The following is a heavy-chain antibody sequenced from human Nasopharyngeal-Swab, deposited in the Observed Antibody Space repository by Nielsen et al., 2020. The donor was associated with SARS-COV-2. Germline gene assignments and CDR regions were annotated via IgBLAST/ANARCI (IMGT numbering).Heavy chain of an antibody. D-gene: IGHD3-3*01. CDR3: ARDGLDYDFWSASFMDV. Sequence: GGSLRLSCAASGFTFNNYNFNWVRQFPGKGLEWVSSISSSSSYIYYADSVKGRFTISRDNAKNSLYLQMNSLRAEDTAVYYCARDGLDYDFWSASFMDVWGQGTTVTVSS. J-gene: IGHJ6*02. CDR2: ISSSSSYI. CDR1: GFTFNNYN. V-gene: IGHV3-21*01.